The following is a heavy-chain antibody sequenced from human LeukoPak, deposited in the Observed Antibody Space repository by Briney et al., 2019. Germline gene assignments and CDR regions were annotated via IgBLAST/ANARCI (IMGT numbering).Heavy chain of an antibody. Sequence: GGSLRLSCAASGFTFSTNWMSWVRQAPGKGLEWVANIKQDGSEKNYVDSVKGRFTISRDNAKNSLYLQMNSLRAEDTAVYYCARSRYLDYWGQGTLVTVFS. CDR1: GFTFSTNW. CDR2: IKQDGSEK. V-gene: IGHV3-7*01. CDR3: ARSRYLDY. J-gene: IGHJ4*02.